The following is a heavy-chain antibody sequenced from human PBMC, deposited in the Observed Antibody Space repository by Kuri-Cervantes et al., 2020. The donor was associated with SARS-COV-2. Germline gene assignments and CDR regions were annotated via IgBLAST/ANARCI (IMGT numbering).Heavy chain of an antibody. CDR2: IDQNGNKN. V-gene: IGHV3-7*05. CDR3: ARGTSPLGYCSSTNCYYDALDI. Sequence: GESLKISCAASGFTFSTYWMTWVRQAPGKGLEWVANIDQNGNKNYYVDSVRGRFTISRDNAKNSLYLQMNSLRVEDTAVYYCARGTSPLGYCSSTNCYYDALDIWGQGTTVTVSS. D-gene: IGHD2-2*01. CDR1: GFTFSTYW. J-gene: IGHJ3*02.